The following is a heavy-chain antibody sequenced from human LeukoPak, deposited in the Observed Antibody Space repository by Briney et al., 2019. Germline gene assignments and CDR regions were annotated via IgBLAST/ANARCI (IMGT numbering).Heavy chain of an antibody. CDR2: IYYSGSS. Sequence: SETLSLTCTVSSGSISTYYWSWIRQPPGKGLEWIGYIYYSGSSNYNPSLKSRVTISVDTSKNQFSLKLSSVTAADTAVYYCARHHYASGTHTPYYFDYWGQGTLVTVSS. CDR1: SGSISTYY. D-gene: IGHD3-10*01. V-gene: IGHV4-59*01. CDR3: ARHHYASGTHTPYYFDY. J-gene: IGHJ4*02.